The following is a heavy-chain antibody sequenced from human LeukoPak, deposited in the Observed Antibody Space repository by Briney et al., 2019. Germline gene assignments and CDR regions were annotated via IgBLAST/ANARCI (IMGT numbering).Heavy chain of an antibody. V-gene: IGHV1-2*02. D-gene: IGHD3-10*01. CDR3: ARGYYGSGSWRLGY. J-gene: IGHJ4*02. CDR1: GYTFTSYG. Sequence: ASVKVSCKASGYTFTSYGISWVRQAPGQGLEWMGWINPNSGGTNYAQKFQGRVTMTRDTSISTAYMELSRLRSDDTAVYYCARGYYGSGSWRLGYWGQGTLVTVSS. CDR2: INPNSGGT.